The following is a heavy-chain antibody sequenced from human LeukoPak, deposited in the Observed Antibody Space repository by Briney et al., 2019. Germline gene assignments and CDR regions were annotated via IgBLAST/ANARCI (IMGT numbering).Heavy chain of an antibody. J-gene: IGHJ4*02. V-gene: IGHV3-7*01. Sequence: SGGSLRLSCAATGFSFSNSWMTWVRQAPGKGPEWLANINQDGSTKNYVDAVEGRFTISRDNAKNSVYLQMNNLRAEDTAVYYCARDFAYQQFDYWGQGTLVTVSS. CDR2: INQDGSTK. CDR1: GFSFSNSW. D-gene: IGHD2-2*01. CDR3: ARDFAYQQFDY.